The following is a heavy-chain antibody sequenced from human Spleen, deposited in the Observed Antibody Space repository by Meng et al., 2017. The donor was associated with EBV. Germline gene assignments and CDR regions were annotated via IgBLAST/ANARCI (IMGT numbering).Heavy chain of an antibody. J-gene: IGHJ4*02. CDR1: GFTFSSYS. CDR2: TNEDGGIT. V-gene: IGHV3-74*01. D-gene: IGHD3-3*02. CDR3: SRDLAGPYDD. Sequence: EVQLVXSXXXXXKPXGXXXLSCAASGFTFSSYSMNWVRQAPGKGLEWISRTNEDGGITTYADSVKGRFTISRDNTKNTLYLQMNSLRAEDTALYFCSRDLAGPYDDWGRGTLVTVSS.